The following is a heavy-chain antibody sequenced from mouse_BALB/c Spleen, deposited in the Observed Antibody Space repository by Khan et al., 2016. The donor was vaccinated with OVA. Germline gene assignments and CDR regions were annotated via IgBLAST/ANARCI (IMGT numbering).Heavy chain of an antibody. Sequence: QVQLKQSGAELARPGASVKMSYKASGYTFTSYTMHWVKQRPGQGLEWIGYINPSSGYTKYTQKFKDKATLTADKSSSTAYMQLSSLTSEDSAVYYCAKTHERWGQGTTLTVSS. CDR2: INPSSGYT. J-gene: IGHJ2*01. CDR1: GYTFTSYT. V-gene: IGHV1-4*01. CDR3: AKTHER.